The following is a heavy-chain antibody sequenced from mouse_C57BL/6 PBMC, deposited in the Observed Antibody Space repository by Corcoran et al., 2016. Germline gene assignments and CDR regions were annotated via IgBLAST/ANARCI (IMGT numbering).Heavy chain of an antibody. CDR1: GYTFTDYY. J-gene: IGHJ1*03. Sequence: QVQLQQSGPELVKPGASVKISCKASGYTFTDYYINWVKQRPGQGLEWIGWIFPGSGSTYYNEKFKGKATLTVDKSSSTAYMLLSSLTSEDSAVYFCARSWDYGSSYGYFDVWGTGTTVTVSS. D-gene: IGHD1-1*01. CDR2: IFPGSGST. V-gene: IGHV1-75*01. CDR3: ARSWDYGSSYGYFDV.